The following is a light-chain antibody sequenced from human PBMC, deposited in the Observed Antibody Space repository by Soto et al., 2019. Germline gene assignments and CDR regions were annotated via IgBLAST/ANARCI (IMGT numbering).Light chain of an antibody. CDR1: SSNIGSNS. J-gene: IGLJ2*01. V-gene: IGLV1-44*01. Sequence: VLTQPPSASGTPGQRVTISCSGSSSNIGSNSVNWYQQLPGTAPKVLIYNNNQRPSGVPDRFSGSKSGTSASLAISGLQSEDEADYYCAAWDDSLNGVVFGGGTKLTVL. CDR3: AAWDDSLNGVV. CDR2: NNN.